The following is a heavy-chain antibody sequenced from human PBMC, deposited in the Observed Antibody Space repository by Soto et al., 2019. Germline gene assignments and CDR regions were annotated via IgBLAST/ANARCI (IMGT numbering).Heavy chain of an antibody. V-gene: IGHV1-2*04. CDR3: ARDEYYYGSVSSAYYYYYGMDV. Sequence: ASVKVSCKASGYTFTGYYMHWVRQAPGQGLEWMGWINPNSGGTNYAQKFQGWVTMTRDTSISTAYMELSRLRSDDTAVYYCARDEYYYGSVSSAYYYYYGMDVWSQGTTVTVSS. J-gene: IGHJ6*02. CDR2: INPNSGGT. D-gene: IGHD3-10*01. CDR1: GYTFTGYY.